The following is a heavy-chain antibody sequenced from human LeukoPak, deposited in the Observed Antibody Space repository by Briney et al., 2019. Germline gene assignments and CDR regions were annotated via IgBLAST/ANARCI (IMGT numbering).Heavy chain of an antibody. J-gene: IGHJ3*02. D-gene: IGHD3-22*01. CDR3: ASGLLHFDI. V-gene: IGHV1-69*04. Sequence: ASVKVSCKASGCTFSSYAISWVRQPPGQGLEWMGRIIPILGIANYAQKFQGRVTITADKSTSTAYMELSSLRSEDTAVYYCASGLLHFDIWGQGTMVSVSS. CDR1: GCTFSSYA. CDR2: IIPILGIA.